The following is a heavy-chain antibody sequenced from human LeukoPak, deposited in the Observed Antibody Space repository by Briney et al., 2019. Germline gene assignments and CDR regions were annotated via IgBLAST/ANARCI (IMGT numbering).Heavy chain of an antibody. CDR2: ISTDGRIP. Sequence: GGSLRLSCAASGFTFSSHWMHWVRQAPGKGLVWVSGISTDGRIPIYADSVKGRFTISRDNAKNTLYLQMNSLTAEDTAMYHCAREEGAIDYWGQGTLVTVSS. D-gene: IGHD3-16*01. V-gene: IGHV3-74*01. CDR1: GFTFSSHW. CDR3: AREEGAIDY. J-gene: IGHJ4*02.